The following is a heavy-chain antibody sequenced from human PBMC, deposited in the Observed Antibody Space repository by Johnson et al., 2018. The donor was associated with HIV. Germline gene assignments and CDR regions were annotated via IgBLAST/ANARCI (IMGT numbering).Heavy chain of an antibody. Sequence: QVQLVESGGGVERPGGSLRLSCAASGFTFSDYYMSWIRQAPGKGLEWVSYISSSGSTIYYADSVKGRFTISRDNAKNSLYLQMNSLRAEDTAVYYCARDRKNYDILTGYIPDAFDIWGQGTMVTVSS. J-gene: IGHJ3*02. V-gene: IGHV3-11*04. CDR2: ISSSGSTI. CDR3: ARDRKNYDILTGYIPDAFDI. D-gene: IGHD3-9*01. CDR1: GFTFSDYY.